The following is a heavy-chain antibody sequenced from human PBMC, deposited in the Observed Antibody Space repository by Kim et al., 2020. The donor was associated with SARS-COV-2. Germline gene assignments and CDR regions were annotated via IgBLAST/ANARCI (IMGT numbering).Heavy chain of an antibody. CDR2: ST. J-gene: IGHJ5*02. CDR3: ARRTGWFDP. V-gene: IGHV4-34*01. Sequence: STNYTPSLKSRVTISVDTSKNQFSLKLSSVTAADTAVYYCARRTGWFDPWGQGTLVTVSS.